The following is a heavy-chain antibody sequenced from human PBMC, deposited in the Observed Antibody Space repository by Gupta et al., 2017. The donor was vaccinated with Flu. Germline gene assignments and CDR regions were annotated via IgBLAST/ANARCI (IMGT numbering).Heavy chain of an antibody. Sequence: APGKRLEWLGFIRSNSYRGTTEYAPSVRDRFTISRNDSESIAFLQMDSLKSEDTAVYFWARDSRGFIVGEFDTWGQGTLVTVSS. D-gene: IGHD1-26*01. V-gene: IGHV3-49*02. J-gene: IGHJ5*02. CDR2: IRSNSYRGTT. CDR3: ARDSRGFIVGEFDT.